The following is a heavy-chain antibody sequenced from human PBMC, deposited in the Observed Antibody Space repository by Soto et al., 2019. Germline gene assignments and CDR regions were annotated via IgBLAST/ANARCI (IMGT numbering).Heavy chain of an antibody. CDR2: INPNSGGT. J-gene: IGHJ3*02. CDR1: GYTFTGYY. V-gene: IGHV1-2*04. Sequence: GASVKVACKASGYTFTGYYMHWVRQAPGQGLEWMGWINPNSGGTNYAQKFQGWVTMTRDTSISTAYMELSRLRSDDTAVYYCARVLSQWDDAFAIWGQGTMVTVSS. D-gene: IGHD1-26*01. CDR3: ARVLSQWDDAFAI.